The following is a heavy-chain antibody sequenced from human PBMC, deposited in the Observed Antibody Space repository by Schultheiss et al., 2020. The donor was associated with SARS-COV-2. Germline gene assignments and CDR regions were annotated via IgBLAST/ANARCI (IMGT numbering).Heavy chain of an antibody. J-gene: IGHJ4*02. D-gene: IGHD3-22*01. CDR1: GYTFTSYY. CDR2: INPSGGST. CDR3: ARDLNYYDSSGYYSGSS. Sequence: ASVKVSCKASGYTFTSYYMHWVRQAPGQGLEWMGIINPSGGSTSYAQKFQDRVTMTRDTSTSTVYMELSSLRSEDTAVYYCARDLNYYDSSGYYSGSSWGQGTLVTVSS. V-gene: IGHV1-46*01.